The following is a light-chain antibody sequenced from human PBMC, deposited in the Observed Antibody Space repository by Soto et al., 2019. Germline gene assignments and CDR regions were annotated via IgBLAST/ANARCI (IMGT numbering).Light chain of an antibody. CDR1: QGIRSY. CDR3: QELDSMPIT. V-gene: IGKV1-9*01. CDR2: IES. Sequence: NPLTRSPSSXSAINKDRVATSCRDSQGIRSYLAWYQKKPREAXKXXXSIESILQSGVQSRLSGSGSGTDFVINISRLQPEDCATYYCQELDSMPITVGEGTRLEI. J-gene: IGKJ5*01.